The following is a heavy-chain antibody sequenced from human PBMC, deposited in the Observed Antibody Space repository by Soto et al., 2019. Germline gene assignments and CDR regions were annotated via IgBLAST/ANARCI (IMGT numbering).Heavy chain of an antibody. CDR2: ISAYNGNT. CDR1: GYTFTSYG. D-gene: IGHD3-16*02. V-gene: IGHV1-18*01. Sequence: ASVKVSCKASGYTFTSYGISWVRQAPGQGLEWMGWISAYNGNTNYAQKLQGRVTMTTDTSTSTAYMELRSLRSDDTAVYYCARSGDLGELSLVFGYWGQGTLVTVSS. CDR3: ARSGDLGELSLVFGY. J-gene: IGHJ4*02.